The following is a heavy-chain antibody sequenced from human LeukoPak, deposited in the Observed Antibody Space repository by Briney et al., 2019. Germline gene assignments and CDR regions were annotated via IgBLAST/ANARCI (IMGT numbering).Heavy chain of an antibody. V-gene: IGHV1-24*01. CDR3: ATGYYYDSSGYYPPDY. CDR2: FDPEDGET. D-gene: IGHD3-22*01. Sequence: ASVKVSCKASGYTFTSYGISWVRQAPGKGLEWMGGFDPEDGETIYAQKFQGRVTMTEDTSTDTAYMELSSLRSEDTAVYYCATGYYYDSSGYYPPDYWGQGTLVTVSS. J-gene: IGHJ4*02. CDR1: GYTFTSYG.